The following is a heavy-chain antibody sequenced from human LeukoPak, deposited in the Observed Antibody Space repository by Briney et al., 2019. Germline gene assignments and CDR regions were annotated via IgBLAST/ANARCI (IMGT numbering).Heavy chain of an antibody. CDR2: INWNGGGT. D-gene: IGHD1-26*01. CDR1: GFSFKDYG. CDR3: AKHLTATNTYIFFGLDV. Sequence: GGSLRLSCASTGFSFKDYGMHWVRQPPGKGLEWVSAINWNGGGTDYADSVKGRFTISRDNAKNSLYLQLSSLRPEDTALYYCAKHLTATNTYIFFGLDVWGQGTSVTVSS. J-gene: IGHJ6*02. V-gene: IGHV3-9*01.